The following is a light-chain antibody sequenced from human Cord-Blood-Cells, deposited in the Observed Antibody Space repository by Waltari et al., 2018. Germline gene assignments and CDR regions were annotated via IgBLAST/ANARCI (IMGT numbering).Light chain of an antibody. V-gene: IGKV1-39*01. CDR1: QSISSY. CDR3: QQSYSTPHT. Sequence: DIQMNQSPYSLSASVGDRVTIPCRASQSISSYLNWYQQKPGKAPKLLIYAASSLQSGVPSRFSGSGSGTDFTLTISSLQPEDFATYYCQQSYSTPHTFGQGTKREIK. J-gene: IGKJ2*01. CDR2: AAS.